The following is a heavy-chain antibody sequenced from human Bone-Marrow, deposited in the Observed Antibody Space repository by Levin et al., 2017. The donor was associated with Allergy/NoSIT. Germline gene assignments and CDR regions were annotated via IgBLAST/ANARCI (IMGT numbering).Heavy chain of an antibody. CDR1: GGSISTGGFH. Sequence: SETLSLTCSLSGGSISTGGFHWSWVRQRPGKGLEWIGYIYYSGNTYYNPSLQSRLSISIDTSKNQFSLRLTSVTAADTAVYYCAREDGYDFDYWGQGTLVTVSS. CDR2: IYYSGNT. D-gene: IGHD5-24*01. V-gene: IGHV4-31*03. CDR3: AREDGYDFDY. J-gene: IGHJ4*02.